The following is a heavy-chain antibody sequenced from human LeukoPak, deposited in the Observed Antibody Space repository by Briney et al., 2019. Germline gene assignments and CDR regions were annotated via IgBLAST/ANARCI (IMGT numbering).Heavy chain of an antibody. V-gene: IGHV1-2*02. CDR1: GYTFTGYY. CDR3: ARDGAYDYGDYSFWY. D-gene: IGHD4-17*01. CDR2: INPNSGGT. J-gene: IGHJ4*02. Sequence: WASVKVSCKASGYTFTGYYMHWVRQAPGQGLEWMGWINPNSGGTNYAQKFQGRVTMTRDTSISTAYMELSRLRSDDTAVYYCARDGAYDYGDYSFWYWGQGTLVTVSS.